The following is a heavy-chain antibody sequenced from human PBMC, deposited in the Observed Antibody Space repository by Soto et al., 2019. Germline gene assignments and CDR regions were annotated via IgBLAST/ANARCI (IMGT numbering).Heavy chain of an antibody. J-gene: IGHJ6*02. Sequence: QVQLVQSGAEVGKPGSSVKVSCRASGGIFSSFTISWVRQAPGQGLEWLGGIIPIFDTPTYAQKFQGRVTITADKSTNTVYMELSRLRSEDTAVYYCATHGATTMARGAMKHYYYVMDVWGQGTTVTVSS. CDR3: ATHGATTMARGAMKHYYYVMDV. V-gene: IGHV1-69*06. CDR2: IIPIFDTP. CDR1: GGIFSSFT. D-gene: IGHD3-10*01.